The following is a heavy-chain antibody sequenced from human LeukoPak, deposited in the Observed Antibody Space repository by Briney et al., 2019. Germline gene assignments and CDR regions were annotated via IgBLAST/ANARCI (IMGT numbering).Heavy chain of an antibody. CDR3: AREILIAVAGLDY. J-gene: IGHJ4*02. CDR1: GFTFSSYE. V-gene: IGHV3-48*03. Sequence: PGGSLRLSCAASGFTFSSYEMNWVRQAPGKGLEWVSYIGRTGSTIYYADSAKGRFTISRDNAKNSLYLQMNSLRAEDTAVYYCAREILIAVAGLDYWGQGTLVTVSS. D-gene: IGHD6-19*01. CDR2: IGRTGSTI.